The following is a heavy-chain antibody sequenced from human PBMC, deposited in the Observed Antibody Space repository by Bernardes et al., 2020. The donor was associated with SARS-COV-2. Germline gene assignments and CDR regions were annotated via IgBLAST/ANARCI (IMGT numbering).Heavy chain of an antibody. CDR2: INPNSGGT. J-gene: IGHJ5*02. Sequence: ASVKVSFMASGYTFTGYYMHWVRQAPGQGLEWMGWINPNSGGTNYAQKFQGWVTMTRDTSISTAYMELSSLRSDDTAMYYCARALYGGGYGSGVDPWGQGTLVTVSS. D-gene: IGHD3-10*01. V-gene: IGHV1-2*04. CDR3: ARALYGGGYGSGVDP. CDR1: GYTFTGYY.